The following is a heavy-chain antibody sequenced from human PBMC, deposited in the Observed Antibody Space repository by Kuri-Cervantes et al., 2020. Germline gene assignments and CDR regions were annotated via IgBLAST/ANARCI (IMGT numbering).Heavy chain of an antibody. Sequence: GESLKISCAASGFTFSSYAMHWVRQAPGKGLECLAVISYDGSNKFYADSVRGRFAISRDNSENTLYLRMNSLRGQDTSVYYCARDPSPDPYSSGPYYFDSWGQGTLVTVSS. V-gene: IGHV3-30*09. CDR3: ARDPSPDPYSSGPYYFDS. D-gene: IGHD6-19*01. CDR1: GFTFSSYA. J-gene: IGHJ4*02. CDR2: ISYDGSNK.